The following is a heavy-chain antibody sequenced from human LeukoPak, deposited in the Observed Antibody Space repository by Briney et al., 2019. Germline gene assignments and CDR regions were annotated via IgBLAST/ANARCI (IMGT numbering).Heavy chain of an antibody. J-gene: IGHJ5*02. CDR3: ARGGGSWNWFDP. Sequence: ASVKVSCKASGCTFISYDINWVRQATGQGLEWMGWMNPNSGNTGYAQKFQGRVTMTRNTSISTAYMELSSLTSEDTAVYYCARGGGSWNWFDPWGQGTLVTVSS. V-gene: IGHV1-8*01. CDR1: GCTFISYD. CDR2: MNPNSGNT. D-gene: IGHD2-15*01.